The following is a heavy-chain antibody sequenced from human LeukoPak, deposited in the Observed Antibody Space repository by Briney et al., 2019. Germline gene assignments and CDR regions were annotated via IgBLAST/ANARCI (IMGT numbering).Heavy chain of an antibody. J-gene: IGHJ6*02. D-gene: IGHD2-2*01. CDR1: GFTFRSFS. CDR3: ARGPAAIVYYYYGMDV. Sequence: GGSLRLSCPASGFTFRSFSRNWSRQAPGKGLEWVPYISSSSSTIYYADSVKGRFTISRDNAKNSLYLQMNSLRAEDTAVYYCARGPAAIVYYYYGMDVWGQGTTVTVSS. V-gene: IGHV3-48*01. CDR2: ISSSSSTI.